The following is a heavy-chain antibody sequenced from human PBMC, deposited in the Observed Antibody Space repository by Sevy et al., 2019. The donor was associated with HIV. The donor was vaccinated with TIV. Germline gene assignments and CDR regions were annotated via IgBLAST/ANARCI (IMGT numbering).Heavy chain of an antibody. J-gene: IGHJ6*02. D-gene: IGHD3-3*01. CDR1: GGSMNSGSYY. Sequence: SETLSLTCTVSGGSMNSGSYYWTWIRQSAGKGLEWLGRIYNSGSTNYNPSLKSRLTMSVDTSKNQFSVKLSSVTATDTAVYYCARGYSDSWTGPIDYYYDLGVWGQGTTVTVSS. V-gene: IGHV4-61*02. CDR3: ARGYSDSWTGPIDYYYDLGV. CDR2: IYNSGST.